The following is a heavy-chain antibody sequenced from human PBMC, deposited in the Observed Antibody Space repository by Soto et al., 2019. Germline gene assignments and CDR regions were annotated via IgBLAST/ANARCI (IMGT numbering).Heavy chain of an antibody. J-gene: IGHJ4*02. CDR2: IQDRGSNE. D-gene: IGHD3-9*01. V-gene: IGHV3-33*05. CDR1: GFTFSSYG. Sequence: GGSLRLSCAASGFTFSSYGMHWVRQAPGKGLEWVSLIQDRGSNEYYKDLVLGGCSIIRENTKNTLYLQMNSLRAEDTAVYYCARDSDILTGYIPDELDYWGQGTLVTVSS. CDR3: ARDSDILTGYIPDELDY.